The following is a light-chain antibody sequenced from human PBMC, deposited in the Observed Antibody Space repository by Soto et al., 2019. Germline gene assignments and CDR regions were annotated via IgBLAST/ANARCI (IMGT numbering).Light chain of an antibody. CDR1: SSNIGSHL. Sequence: QSVLTQPPSGSGTPGQRVTISCSGSSSNIGSHLVNWYQQVPGTAPRLLIYTNNQRPSGVPDRFSDSKSGTSASLAISGLQSEDEADYYCAAWDGSLQSWVFGGGTKVTVL. CDR3: AAWDGSLQSWV. CDR2: TNN. V-gene: IGLV1-44*01. J-gene: IGLJ3*02.